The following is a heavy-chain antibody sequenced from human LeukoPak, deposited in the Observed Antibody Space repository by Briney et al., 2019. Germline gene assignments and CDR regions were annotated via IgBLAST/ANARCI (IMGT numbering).Heavy chain of an antibody. CDR1: GGSFSGYY. V-gene: IGHV4-39*01. Sequence: SETLSLTCAVYGGSFSGYYWGWIRQPPGKGLEWIGSIYYSGSTYYNPSLKSRVTISVDTSKNQFSLKLSSVTAADTAVYYCATALPFGELLVSGAFDIWGQGTMVTVSS. CDR3: ATALPFGELLVSGAFDI. CDR2: IYYSGST. J-gene: IGHJ3*02. D-gene: IGHD3-10*01.